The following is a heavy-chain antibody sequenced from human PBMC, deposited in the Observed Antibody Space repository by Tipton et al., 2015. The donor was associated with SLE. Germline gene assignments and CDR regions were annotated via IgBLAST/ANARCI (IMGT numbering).Heavy chain of an antibody. CDR1: GFTFSSYA. Sequence: SLRLSCAASGFTFSSYAMSWVRQAPGKGLEWVSDISITGENTYYADSVKGRFTISRDSSKNTLYLQMNSLRAEDTAEYYCAKNAEKHCGGDCSPFDYWGQGTLVTVSS. J-gene: IGHJ4*02. D-gene: IGHD2-21*01. CDR3: AKNAEKHCGGDCSPFDY. CDR2: ISITGENT. V-gene: IGHV3-23*01.